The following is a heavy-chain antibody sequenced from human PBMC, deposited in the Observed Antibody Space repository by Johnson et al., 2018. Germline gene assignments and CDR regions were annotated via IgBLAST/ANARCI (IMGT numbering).Heavy chain of an antibody. D-gene: IGHD1-26*01. V-gene: IGHV3-21*04. CDR1: GFTFSSYS. J-gene: IGHJ3*02. CDR3: AGFIVGATSHDAFDI. CDR2: ISSGSSYI. Sequence: EVQLVESGGGLVKPGGSLRLSCAASGFTFSSYSMNWVRQAAGKGLEWVSSISSGSSYIYYADSVKGRFTISRDNAKNSLYLQMNSLRAEDTAVYYCAGFIVGATSHDAFDIWGQGTMVTVSS.